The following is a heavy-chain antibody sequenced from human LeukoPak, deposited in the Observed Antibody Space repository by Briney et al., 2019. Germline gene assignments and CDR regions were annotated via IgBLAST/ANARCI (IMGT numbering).Heavy chain of an antibody. CDR3: ASRDTAAAGTHLHPNYYYYYYMDV. J-gene: IGHJ6*03. Sequence: ASVKVSCKASGGTFSSYAISWVRQAPGQGLEWMGGIIPILGTANYAQKFQGRVTITTDESTSTAYMELSSLRSEDTAVYYCASRDTAAAGTHLHPNYYYYYYMDVWDKGTTVTVSS. V-gene: IGHV1-69*05. D-gene: IGHD6-13*01. CDR1: GGTFSSYA. CDR2: IIPILGTA.